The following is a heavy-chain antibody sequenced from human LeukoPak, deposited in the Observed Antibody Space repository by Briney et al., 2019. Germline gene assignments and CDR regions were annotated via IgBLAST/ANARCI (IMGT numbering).Heavy chain of an antibody. D-gene: IGHD2-15*01. CDR3: ARHSLNCSGGSCPGDV. Sequence: PGESLKISCKGSGYSFTSYWISWVRQVPGKGLEWMGRIDPSDSYTNYSPSFQGHVTISADKSISTAYLQWSSLKASDTAMYYCARHSLNCSGGSCPGDVWGKGTTVTVSS. CDR1: GYSFTSYW. J-gene: IGHJ6*04. CDR2: IDPSDSYT. V-gene: IGHV5-10-1*01.